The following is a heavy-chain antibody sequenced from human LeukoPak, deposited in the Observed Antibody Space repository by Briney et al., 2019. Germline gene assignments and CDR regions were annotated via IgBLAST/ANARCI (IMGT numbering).Heavy chain of an antibody. J-gene: IGHJ4*02. D-gene: IGHD1-26*01. V-gene: IGHV3-74*01. CDR2: INSDGSST. CDR1: GFTFSSYW. Sequence: GGSLRLSCAASGFTFSSYWMHWVRQAPGKGLVWVSRINSDGSSTSYADSVKGRFTISRDNAKTTLYLQMNSLRAEDTAVYYCAREIVGATGGNYFDYWGQGTLVTVSS. CDR3: AREIVGATGGNYFDY.